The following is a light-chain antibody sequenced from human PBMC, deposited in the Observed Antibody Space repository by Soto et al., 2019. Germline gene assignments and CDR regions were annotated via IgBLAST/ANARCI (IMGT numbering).Light chain of an antibody. CDR3: QSYDSSLSGYV. V-gene: IGLV1-40*01. CDR2: GNS. CDR1: SSNIGAGYD. Sequence: QSVLTQPPAVSVAPWQRVSISCTGSSSNIGAGYDVHWYQQLPGTAPKLLIYGNSNRPSGAPDRFSGSKSGTSASLAITGLQAEDEADYYCQSYDSSLSGYVFGTGTKVTVL. J-gene: IGLJ1*01.